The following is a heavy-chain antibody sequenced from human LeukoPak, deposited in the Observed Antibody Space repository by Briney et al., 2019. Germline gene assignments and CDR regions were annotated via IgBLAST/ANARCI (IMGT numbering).Heavy chain of an antibody. J-gene: IGHJ4*02. Sequence: GGSLRLSCTASGLTYSSFAMSWVRQAPGKGLEWVSVISGSGDSTYYAGSVKGLFTISRDNSKNTLYLQMNSLRAEDTAIYYCAKSSSSNCYSPHDYWGQGTLVTVSS. D-gene: IGHD2-2*01. CDR3: AKSSSSNCYSPHDY. CDR2: ISGSGDST. CDR1: GLTYSSFA. V-gene: IGHV3-23*01.